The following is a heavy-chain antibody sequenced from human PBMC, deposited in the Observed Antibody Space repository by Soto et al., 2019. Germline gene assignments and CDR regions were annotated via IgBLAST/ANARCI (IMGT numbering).Heavy chain of an antibody. CDR3: ACSVSSSPYAPYDY. Sequence: PGGSLRLSCAASGFTFSSYAMSWVRQAPGKGLEWVSAISGSGGSTYYADSVKGRFTISRDNSKNTLYLQMNSLRAEDTAVYYCACSVSSSPYAPYDYWGQGTLVTVS. CDR2: ISGSGGST. V-gene: IGHV3-23*01. J-gene: IGHJ4*02. CDR1: GFTFSSYA. D-gene: IGHD6-13*01.